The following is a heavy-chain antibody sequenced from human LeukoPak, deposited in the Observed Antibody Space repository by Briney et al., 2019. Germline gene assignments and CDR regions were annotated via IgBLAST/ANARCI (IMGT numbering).Heavy chain of an antibody. CDR1: GFTFSSYA. D-gene: IGHD2-15*01. J-gene: IGHJ4*02. Sequence: GGSLRLSCAASGFTFSSYAMSWVRQAQGKGLEWVSAISGSGGSTYYADSVKGRFTISRDNSKNTLYLQMNSLRAEDTAVYYCAKVDCSAGSCYFLYFDYWGQGTLVTVSS. CDR2: ISGSGGST. CDR3: AKVDCSAGSCYFLYFDY. V-gene: IGHV3-23*01.